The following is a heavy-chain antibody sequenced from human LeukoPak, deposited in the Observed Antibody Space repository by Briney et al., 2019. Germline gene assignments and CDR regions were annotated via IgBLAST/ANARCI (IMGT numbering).Heavy chain of an antibody. CDR2: FYSGGSR. Sequence: GGSLRLSCAASGFTVSSKYMSWVRQAPGEGGGWGSVFYSGGSRYYADSVKGRLTISRDNSKNTLYFQMNSLRAEDTAVYYCARGTFYGGNSPFAFDIWGQGTMVTVSS. J-gene: IGHJ3*02. D-gene: IGHD4-23*01. V-gene: IGHV3-53*01. CDR1: GFTVSSKY. CDR3: ARGTFYGGNSPFAFDI.